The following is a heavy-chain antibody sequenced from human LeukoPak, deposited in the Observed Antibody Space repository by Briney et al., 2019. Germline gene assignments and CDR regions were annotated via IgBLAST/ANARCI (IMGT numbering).Heavy chain of an antibody. V-gene: IGHV3-21*01. J-gene: IGHJ6*03. D-gene: IGHD3-10*01. Sequence: GGSLRLSCAASGFTFSSYSMNWVRQAPGKGLEWVSSISSSSSYIYYADSVKGRFTISRDNAKNSLHLQMNSLRAEDTAVYYCAGIPLGDYYYMDVWGKGTTVTVSS. CDR1: GFTFSSYS. CDR2: ISSSSSYI. CDR3: AGIPLGDYYYMDV.